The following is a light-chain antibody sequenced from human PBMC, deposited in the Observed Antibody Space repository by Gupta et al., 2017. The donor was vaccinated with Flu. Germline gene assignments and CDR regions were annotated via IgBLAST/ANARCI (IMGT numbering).Light chain of an antibody. V-gene: IGLV1-51*01. CDR3: GTWDSSLSAWV. CDR1: SSNIENNY. Sequence: QSVLTQPPSVSAAPGQKVTISCSGSSSNIENNYVSWYQQLPGTAPKLLIYENSKRPSGIPDRFSGSTSDTSATLGITGLQTGDEADYYCGTWDSSLSAWVFGGGTKLTVL. CDR2: ENS. J-gene: IGLJ3*02.